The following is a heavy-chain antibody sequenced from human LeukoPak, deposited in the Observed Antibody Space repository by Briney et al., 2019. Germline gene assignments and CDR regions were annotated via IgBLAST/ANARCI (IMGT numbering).Heavy chain of an antibody. Sequence: GGSLRLSCAASGFTFSDYYMSWIRQAPGKGLEWVSYISSSGSTIYYADSAKGRFTISRDNAKNSLYLQMNSLRAEDTAVYYCARVSPNCSGGSCYFGAFDIWGQGTMVTVSS. CDR1: GFTFSDYY. D-gene: IGHD2-15*01. V-gene: IGHV3-11*01. CDR2: ISSSGSTI. J-gene: IGHJ3*02. CDR3: ARVSPNCSGGSCYFGAFDI.